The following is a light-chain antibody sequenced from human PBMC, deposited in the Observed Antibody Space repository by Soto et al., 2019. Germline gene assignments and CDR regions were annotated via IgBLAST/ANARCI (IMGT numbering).Light chain of an antibody. J-gene: IGKJ1*01. Sequence: EIVLTQSPGTLSLSPGERATLSCRASPSISSSYLAWYQQKPGQAPRLLISGASSRATGIPARFSGSGSGTDFTLTISRLEPDDFATYYCQQYDSYAWTFGQGTKVEIK. CDR3: QQYDSYAWT. CDR1: PSISSSY. CDR2: GAS. V-gene: IGKV3-20*01.